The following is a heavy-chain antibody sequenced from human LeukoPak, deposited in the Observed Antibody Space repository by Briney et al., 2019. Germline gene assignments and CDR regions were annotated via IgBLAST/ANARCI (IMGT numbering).Heavy chain of an antibody. CDR1: GYTFTSYA. J-gene: IGHJ4*02. CDR2: IIPIFGTA. CDR3: ATPVGYGSGRILTGAYYFDY. D-gene: IGHD3-10*01. V-gene: IGHV1-69*05. Sequence: GASVKVSCKASGYTFTSYAISWVRQAPGQGLEWMGGIIPIFGTANYAQKFQGRVTITTDESTSTAYMELSSLRSEDTAVYYCATPVGYGSGRILTGAYYFDYWGQGTLVTVSS.